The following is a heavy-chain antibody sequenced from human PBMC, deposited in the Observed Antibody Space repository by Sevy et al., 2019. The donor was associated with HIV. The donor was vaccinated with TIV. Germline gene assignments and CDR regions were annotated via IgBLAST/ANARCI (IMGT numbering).Heavy chain of an antibody. Sequence: GGSLRLSCAASGFTFSSYAMNWVRQAPGKGLQWVSSGGGGNTYYADSVKGRFTISRDSSKNTVSPQMNSLMAKDSAICDYAHGTLIGAAGLAAFDIWGQGTKVTVSS. CDR1: GFTFSSYA. V-gene: IGHV3-23*01. D-gene: IGHD6-13*01. J-gene: IGHJ3*02. CDR3: AHGTLIGAAGLAAFDI. CDR2: SGGGGNT.